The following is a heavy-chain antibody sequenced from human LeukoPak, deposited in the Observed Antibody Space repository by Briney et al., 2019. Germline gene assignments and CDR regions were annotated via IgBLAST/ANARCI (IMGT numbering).Heavy chain of an antibody. CDR1: GFTFSNYA. Sequence: GGSLRLSCAASGFTFSNYAMSWVRQAPGKGLEWVSGISGSRGTTYYADSVKGRLTISRDNSKNTLYLQMNSLRADDAAVYYCTKERTGGWPFDYWGQGTLVTASS. CDR3: TKERTGGWPFDY. D-gene: IGHD6-19*01. J-gene: IGHJ4*02. V-gene: IGHV3-23*01. CDR2: ISGSRGTT.